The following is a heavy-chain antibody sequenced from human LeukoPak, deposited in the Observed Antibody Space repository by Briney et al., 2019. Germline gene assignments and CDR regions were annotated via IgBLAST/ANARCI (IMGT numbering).Heavy chain of an antibody. V-gene: IGHV4-31*03. D-gene: IGHD6-6*01. Sequence: SETLSLTCTVSGGSISSGGYYWSWIRQHPGKGLEWIGYIYYSGSTYYNPSLKSRVTISVDTSKNQFSLKLSSVTAADTAVYYCARVCRSIAARRREGTFDYWGQGTLVTVSS. J-gene: IGHJ4*02. CDR2: IYYSGST. CDR1: GGSISSGGYY. CDR3: ARVCRSIAARRREGTFDY.